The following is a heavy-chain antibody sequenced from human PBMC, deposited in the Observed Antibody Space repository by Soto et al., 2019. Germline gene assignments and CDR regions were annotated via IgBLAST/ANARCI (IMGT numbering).Heavy chain of an antibody. D-gene: IGHD3-3*01. V-gene: IGHV1-3*01. CDR2: INAGNGNT. CDR3: ARDRGITIFGVVSSGMDV. J-gene: IGHJ6*02. Sequence: ASVKVSCKASGYTFTSYAMHWVRQAPGQRLEWMGWINAGNGNTKYSQKFQGRVTITRDTSASTAYMELSSLRSEDTAVYYCARDRGITIFGVVSSGMDVWGQGTTVTVSS. CDR1: GYTFTSYA.